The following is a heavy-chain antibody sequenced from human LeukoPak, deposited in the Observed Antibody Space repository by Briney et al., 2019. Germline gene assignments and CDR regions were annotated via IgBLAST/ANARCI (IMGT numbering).Heavy chain of an antibody. CDR1: GFTFSSYW. CDR2: ISSSSSYI. CDR3: ARVGGYCSGGSCFHDDY. V-gene: IGHV3-21*01. Sequence: GGSLRLSCVASGFTFSSYWMTWVRQAPGKGLEWVSSISSSSSYIYYADSAKGRFTISRDNAKNSLYLQMNSLRAEDTAVYYCARVGGYCSGGSCFHDDYWGQGTLVTVSS. D-gene: IGHD2-15*01. J-gene: IGHJ4*02.